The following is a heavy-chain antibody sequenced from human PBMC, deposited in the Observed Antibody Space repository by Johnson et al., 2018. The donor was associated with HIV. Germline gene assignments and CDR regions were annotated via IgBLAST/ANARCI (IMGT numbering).Heavy chain of an antibody. CDR2: INWNGGST. D-gene: IGHD1-1*01. Sequence: VQLVESGGGVVQPGRSLRLSCAASGFTFSSYGMHWVRQAPGKGLEWVYGINWNGGSTGYADSVKGRFTIFRDNAKNSLYLQMNSLRTEDTALYYCAKGTGNCELVVFDIWGQWTMFTVSS. CDR3: AKGTGNCELVVFDI. CDR1: GFTFSSYG. J-gene: IGHJ3*02. V-gene: IGHV3-20*04.